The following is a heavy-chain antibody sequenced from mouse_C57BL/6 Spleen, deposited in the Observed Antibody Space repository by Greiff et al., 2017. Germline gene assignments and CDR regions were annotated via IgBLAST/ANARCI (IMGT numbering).Heavy chain of an antibody. CDR3: TTLGPRAY. CDR2: IDPEKGDT. D-gene: IGHD4-1*01. Sequence: VQLQQSGAELVRPGASVKLSCTASGFNIKDDYMHWVKQRPEQGLEWIGWIDPEKGDTEYESKFQGKATITADTSSNTAYLQLSSLTSEATAVYYCTTLGPRAYWGQGTLVTVSA. CDR1: GFNIKDDY. V-gene: IGHV14-4*01. J-gene: IGHJ3*01.